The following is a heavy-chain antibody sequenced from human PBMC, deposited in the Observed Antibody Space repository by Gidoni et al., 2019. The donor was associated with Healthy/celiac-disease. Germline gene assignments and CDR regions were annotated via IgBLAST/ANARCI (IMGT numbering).Heavy chain of an antibody. CDR1: GFTFSSYS. J-gene: IGHJ4*02. V-gene: IGHV3-21*01. D-gene: IGHD3-16*01. CDR3: ARAGREMATQVGVDY. Sequence: EVQLVESGGGLVKPGGSLRLSCAASGFTFSSYSMNWVRQAPGKGLEWVSSISSSSSYIYYADSVKGRFTISRDNAKNSLYLQMNSLRAEDTAVYYCARAGREMATQVGVDYWGQGTLVTVSS. CDR2: ISSSSSYI.